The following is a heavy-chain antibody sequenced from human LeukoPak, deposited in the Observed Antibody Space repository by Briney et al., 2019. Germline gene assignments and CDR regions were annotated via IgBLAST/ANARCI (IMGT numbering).Heavy chain of an antibody. D-gene: IGHD3-10*01. CDR2: IYYSGST. Sequence: TSETLSLTCTVSGGSISSSSYYWGWIRQPPGKGLEWIGSIYYSGSTYYNPSLKGRVTISVDTSKNQSSLKLSSVTAADTAVYYCARGTLWFGESQTPFDYWGQGTLVTVSS. CDR3: ARGTLWFGESQTPFDY. V-gene: IGHV4-39*07. J-gene: IGHJ4*02. CDR1: GGSISSSSYY.